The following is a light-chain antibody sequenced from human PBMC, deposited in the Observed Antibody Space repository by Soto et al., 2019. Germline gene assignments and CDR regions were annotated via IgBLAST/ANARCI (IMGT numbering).Light chain of an antibody. CDR3: QQSYRAPLT. CDR1: QTISTY. CDR2: AAS. V-gene: IGKV1-39*01. J-gene: IGKJ3*01. Sequence: DIQRTQSPSSLSASLEDRVTLTCRASQTISTYLNWYQQKPGKAPKLLIHAASSLQSGVPSRFSGSGSGTDFTLTISNLKPEDFETYYCQQSYRAPLTFGPGTKVDIK.